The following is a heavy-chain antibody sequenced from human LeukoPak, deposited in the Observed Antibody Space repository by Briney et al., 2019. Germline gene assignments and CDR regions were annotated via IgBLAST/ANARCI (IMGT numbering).Heavy chain of an antibody. V-gene: IGHV4-59*01. D-gene: IGHD6-6*01. CDR1: GGSISSYY. J-gene: IGHJ3*02. CDR3: ARDFGDSSSPDAFDI. Sequence: PSETLSLTCTVSGGSISSYYWRWIRQPPGKGLEWIGYIYYSGSTNYNPSLKCRVTISVDTSKNQFSLTLSSVTAADTAVYYCARDFGDSSSPDAFDIWGQGTMVTVSS. CDR2: IYYSGST.